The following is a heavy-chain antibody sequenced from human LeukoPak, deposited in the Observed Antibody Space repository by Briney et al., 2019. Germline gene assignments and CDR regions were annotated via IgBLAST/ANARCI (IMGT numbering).Heavy chain of an antibody. D-gene: IGHD5-18*01. J-gene: IGHJ4*02. Sequence: GGSLRLSCAASGFTFSSYSMNWVRQAPGKGLEWVAVISYDGSNKYYADSVKGRFTISRDNSKNTLYLQMNSLRAEDTAVYYCARVPRGYSYGYVFDYWGQGTLVTVSS. V-gene: IGHV3-30*03. CDR3: ARVPRGYSYGYVFDY. CDR2: ISYDGSNK. CDR1: GFTFSSYS.